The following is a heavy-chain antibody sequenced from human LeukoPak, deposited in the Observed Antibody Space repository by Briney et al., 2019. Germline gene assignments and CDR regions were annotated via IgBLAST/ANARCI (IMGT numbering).Heavy chain of an antibody. CDR1: GGSISSYY. D-gene: IGHD3-10*01. Sequence: PSETLSLTCTVSGGSISSYYWSWIRQPPGKGLEWIGYIYHSGSTNYNPSLKSRVTISVDTSKNQFSLKLSSVTAADTAVYYCARHSITMVRAVHYFDYWGQGTLVTVSS. V-gene: IGHV4-59*08. CDR2: IYHSGST. J-gene: IGHJ4*02. CDR3: ARHSITMVRAVHYFDY.